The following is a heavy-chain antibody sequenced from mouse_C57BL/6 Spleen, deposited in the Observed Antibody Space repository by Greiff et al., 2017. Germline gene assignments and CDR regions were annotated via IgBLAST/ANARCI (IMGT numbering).Heavy chain of an antibody. J-gene: IGHJ1*03. CDR3: ARELLRQGWYFDV. Sequence: EVKLVESGGGLVKPGGSLKLSCAASGFTFSDYGMHWVRQAPEKGLEWVAYISSGSSTIYYADTVKGRFTISRDNAKHTLFLQMTRLRSEDTAMYYCARELLRQGWYFDVWGTGTTVTVSS. D-gene: IGHD1-2*01. CDR1: GFTFSDYG. CDR2: ISSGSSTI. V-gene: IGHV5-17*01.